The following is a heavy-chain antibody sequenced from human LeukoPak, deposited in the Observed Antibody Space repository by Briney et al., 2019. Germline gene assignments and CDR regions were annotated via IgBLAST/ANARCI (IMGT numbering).Heavy chain of an antibody. V-gene: IGHV3-48*01. CDR2: ISSSSSTI. J-gene: IGHJ6*03. D-gene: IGHD6-6*01. CDR3: ARGGSSSRFYYYYYMDV. CDR1: GFTFSSYN. Sequence: PGGSLRLSCAASGFTFSSYNMNWVRQAPGKGLEWVSYISSSSSTIYYADSVKGRFTISRDNAKNSLYLQMNSLRAEDTAVYYCARGGSSSRFYYYYYMDVWGKGTTVTVSS.